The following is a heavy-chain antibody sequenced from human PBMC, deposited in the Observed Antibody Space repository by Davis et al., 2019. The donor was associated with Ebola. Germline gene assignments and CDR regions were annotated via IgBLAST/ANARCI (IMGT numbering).Heavy chain of an antibody. CDR2: IRSKAYGGTT. CDR1: GFTFGDYA. CDR3: TTDRSIVVVPAAIVNYYYYYGMDV. J-gene: IGHJ6*02. Sequence: GESLKISCTASGFTFGDYAMSWFRQAPGKGLEWVGFIRSKAYGGTTEYAASVKGRFTISRDDSKSIAYLQMNSLKTEDTAVYYCTTDRSIVVVPAAIVNYYYYYGMDVWGQGTTVTVSS. V-gene: IGHV3-49*03. D-gene: IGHD2-2*02.